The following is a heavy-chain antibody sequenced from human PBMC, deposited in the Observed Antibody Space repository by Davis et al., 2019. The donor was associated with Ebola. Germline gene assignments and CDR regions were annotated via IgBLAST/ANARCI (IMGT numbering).Heavy chain of an antibody. V-gene: IGHV1-8*01. D-gene: IGHD6-13*01. CDR1: GYTFTSYD. J-gene: IGHJ6*02. CDR2: MNPNSGNT. Sequence: ASVKVSCKASGYTFTSYDINWVRQATGQGLEWMGWMNPNSGNTGYAQKFQGRVTMTRNTSISTAYMELRSLRSDDTAVYYCARDVYSSSWAVGTNYYYGMDVWGQGTTVTVSS. CDR3: ARDVYSSSWAVGTNYYYGMDV.